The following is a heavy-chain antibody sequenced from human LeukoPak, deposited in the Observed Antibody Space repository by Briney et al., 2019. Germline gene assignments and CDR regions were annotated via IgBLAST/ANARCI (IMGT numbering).Heavy chain of an antibody. J-gene: IGHJ6*02. D-gene: IGHD6-13*01. CDR1: GGSISSYY. Sequence: SETLSLTCTVSGGSISSYYWSWIRQPAGKGLEWIGRIYTSGSTNYNPSLKSRVTMSVDTSKNQFSLKLSSVTAADTAVYYCASDTVLYIAAAGTRIGGYYGMDVWGQGTTVTVSS. CDR2: IYTSGST. V-gene: IGHV4-4*07. CDR3: ASDTVLYIAAAGTRIGGYYGMDV.